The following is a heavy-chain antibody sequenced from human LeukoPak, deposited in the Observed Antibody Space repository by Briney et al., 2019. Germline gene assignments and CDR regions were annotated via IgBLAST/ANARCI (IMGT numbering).Heavy chain of an antibody. CDR3: ARPDSSSWYVGAFDI. D-gene: IGHD6-13*01. CDR2: INPSGGST. CDR1: GYTFTSYY. Sequence: ASVKVSCKASGYTFTSYYMHWVRQAPGQGLEWMGIINPSGGSTSYAQKFQGRVTMTRDTSTSTVYMELSSLRSEDTAVYYCARPDSSSWYVGAFDIWGQGTMVTVSS. J-gene: IGHJ3*02. V-gene: IGHV1-46*01.